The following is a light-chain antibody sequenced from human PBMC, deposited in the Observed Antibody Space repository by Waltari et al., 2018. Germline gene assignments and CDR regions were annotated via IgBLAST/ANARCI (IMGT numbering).Light chain of an antibody. CDR2: TAS. CDR3: QQSYSTPHT. Sequence: DIQMTQSPSSLSASVGDRVTITCRASQSINTYLNWYQQKPGKAPKLLLYTASSFQSGVPSRFSGSGFGTDFTLTISSLQPEDFATYYCQQSYSTPHTFGQGTKLEIK. V-gene: IGKV1-39*01. CDR1: QSINTY. J-gene: IGKJ2*01.